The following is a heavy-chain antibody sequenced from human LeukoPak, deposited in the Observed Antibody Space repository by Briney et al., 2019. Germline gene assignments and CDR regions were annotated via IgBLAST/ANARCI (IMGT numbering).Heavy chain of an antibody. D-gene: IGHD3-22*01. V-gene: IGHV3-23*01. Sequence: PGGSLRLSCAASGFTFSSYAMSWVRQAPGKGLERVSAISGSGGSTYYADSVKGRFTISRDNSKNTLYMQMNSLRAEDTAVYYCAKSDSSGYSTFDYWGQGTLVTVSS. CDR2: ISGSGGST. CDR3: AKSDSSGYSTFDY. CDR1: GFTFSSYA. J-gene: IGHJ4*02.